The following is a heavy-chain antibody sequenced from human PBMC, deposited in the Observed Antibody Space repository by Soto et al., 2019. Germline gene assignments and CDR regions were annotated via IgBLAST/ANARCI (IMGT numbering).Heavy chain of an antibody. CDR1: GYSFTSYW. Sequence: LRESLKISCKGSGYSFTSYWIGWVRQMPGKGLEWMGIIYPGNSDTRYSPSFQGQVTISADKSIRTAYLQWSSLKASDTAIYYCARQSPTVTTRLHYYYGMDVWGQGTTVTVSS. V-gene: IGHV5-51*01. CDR2: IYPGNSDT. D-gene: IGHD4-17*01. CDR3: ARQSPTVTTRLHYYYGMDV. J-gene: IGHJ6*02.